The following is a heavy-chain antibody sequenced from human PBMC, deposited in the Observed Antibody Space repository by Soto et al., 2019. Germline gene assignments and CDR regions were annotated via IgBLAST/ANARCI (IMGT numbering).Heavy chain of an antibody. V-gene: IGHV3-30*18. CDR3: AKDIVVIRPLYGMDV. J-gene: IGHJ6*02. CDR1: GLTFSSYG. CDR2: ISYDGSNK. Sequence: PGGSLRLSCTASGLTFSSYGMHWVRQAPGKGLEWVAVISYDGSNKYYADSVKGRFTISRDNSKNTLYLQMNSLRAEDTAVYYCAKDIVVIRPLYGMDVWDQGTTVTVSS. D-gene: IGHD3-3*01.